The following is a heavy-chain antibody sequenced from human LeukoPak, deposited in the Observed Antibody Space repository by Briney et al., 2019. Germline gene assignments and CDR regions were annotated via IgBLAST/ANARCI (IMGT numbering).Heavy chain of an antibody. Sequence: ASVKVSCKASGYTFTSYGISWVRQDPGQGLEWMGWISAYNGNTNYAQKLQGRVTMTTDTSTSTAYMELRGLRSDDTAAYYCARVLQMGYYDSRGYYYGVFDIGGKGKRAPVS. CDR3: ARVLQMGYYDSRGYYYGVFDI. V-gene: IGHV1-18*01. J-gene: IGHJ3*02. CDR1: GYTFTSYG. CDR2: ISAYNGNT. D-gene: IGHD3-22*01.